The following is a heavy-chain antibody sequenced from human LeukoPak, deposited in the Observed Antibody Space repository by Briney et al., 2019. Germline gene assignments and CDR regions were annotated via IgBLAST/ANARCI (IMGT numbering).Heavy chain of an antibody. CDR1: GGSISSSSYY. CDR2: IYYSGST. V-gene: IGHV4-39*07. J-gene: IGHJ4*02. CDR3: ARGSSWFFTN. Sequence: SETLSLTCTVSGGSISSSSYYWGWVRQPPGRGLEWIGSIYYSGSTNYNPSLKSRFSISADTSKNQFSLRLNSVTAADTALYYCARGSSWFFTNWGQGALVTVSS. D-gene: IGHD6-13*01.